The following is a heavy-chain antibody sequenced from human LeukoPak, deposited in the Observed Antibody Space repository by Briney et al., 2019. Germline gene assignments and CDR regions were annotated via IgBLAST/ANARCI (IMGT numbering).Heavy chain of an antibody. CDR3: AREGAIYPTVTTPLY. Sequence: SETLSLTCTVSGGSISSYYWSWIRQPPGKGLEWIGYIYYSGSTNYNPSLKSRVTISVDTSKNQFSLKLSSVTAADTAVYYCAREGAIYPTVTTPLYWGQGTLVTVSS. D-gene: IGHD4-17*01. CDR2: IYYSGST. V-gene: IGHV4-59*12. J-gene: IGHJ4*02. CDR1: GGSISSYY.